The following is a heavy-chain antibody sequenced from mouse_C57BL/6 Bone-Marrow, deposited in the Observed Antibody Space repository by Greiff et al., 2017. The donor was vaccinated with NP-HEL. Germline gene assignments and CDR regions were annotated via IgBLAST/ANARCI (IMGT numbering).Heavy chain of an antibody. CDR3: ARDRGKLAWFAY. V-gene: IGHV5-4*01. CDR2: ISDGGSYT. CDR1: GFTFSSYA. D-gene: IGHD4-1*01. J-gene: IGHJ3*01. Sequence: EVQWVESGGGLVKPGGSLKLSCAASGFTFSSYAMSWVRQTPEKRLEWVATISDGGSYTYYPDNVKGRFTISRDNAKNNLYLQMSHLKSEDTAMYYCARDRGKLAWFAYWGQGTLVTVSA.